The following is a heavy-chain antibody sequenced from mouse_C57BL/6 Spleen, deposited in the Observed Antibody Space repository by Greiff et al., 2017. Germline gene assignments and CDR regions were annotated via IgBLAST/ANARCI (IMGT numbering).Heavy chain of an antibody. D-gene: IGHD1-1*01. Sequence: VQLQQSGPELVKPGASVKISCKASGYAFSSSWMNWVKQRPGKGLEWIGRIYPGDGDTNYNGKFKGKATLTADKSSSTAYMQLSSLTSEDSAVYFCARSRYYYGSSYGYWYFDVWGTGTTVTVSS. J-gene: IGHJ1*03. CDR3: ARSRYYYGSSYGYWYFDV. V-gene: IGHV1-82*01. CDR1: GYAFSSSW. CDR2: IYPGDGDT.